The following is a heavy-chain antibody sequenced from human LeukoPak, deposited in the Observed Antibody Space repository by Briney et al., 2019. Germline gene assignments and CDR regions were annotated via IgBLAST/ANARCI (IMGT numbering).Heavy chain of an antibody. D-gene: IGHD3-10*01. J-gene: IGHJ4*02. CDR1: GITLRSYW. V-gene: IGHV3-74*01. CDR3: ARVGYGSGSLYY. CDR2: INSDVSST. Sequence: GVSLRLSCAASGITLRSYWMHWVRQAPGKGLVWVSRINSDVSSTSYADSVKGRFTISRDNAKNTLYLQMNSLRAEDTAVYYCARVGYGSGSLYYWGQGTLVTVSS.